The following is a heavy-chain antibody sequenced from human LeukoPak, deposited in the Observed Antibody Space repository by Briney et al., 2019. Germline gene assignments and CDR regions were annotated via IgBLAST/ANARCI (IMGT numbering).Heavy chain of an antibody. D-gene: IGHD3-3*01. CDR2: INAGNGNT. J-gene: IGHJ3*02. CDR3: ASRRADFWSGYYNPPDAFDI. CDR1: GYTFVSYT. V-gene: IGHV1-3*01. Sequence: ASVKVSCKTSGYTFVSYTLHWVRQAPGQRLEWMGWINAGNGNTKFSQKFQGRVTFTRDTSASTAYMELSSLRSEDTAVYYCASRRADFWSGYYNPPDAFDIWGQGTMVTVSS.